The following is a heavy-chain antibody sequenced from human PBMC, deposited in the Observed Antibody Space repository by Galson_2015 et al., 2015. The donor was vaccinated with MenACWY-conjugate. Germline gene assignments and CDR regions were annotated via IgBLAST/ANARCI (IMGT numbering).Heavy chain of an antibody. CDR2: IHYSGGT. V-gene: IGHV4-39*01. D-gene: IGHD3-16*01. Sequence: LSLTCTVSGGSISTNDFYCVWIRQSPGKGLEWIGNIHYSGGTYFHPSFKTRVITSVDTSKNQFSLRLTSVTAADTAVYYCSRRRPRAIGAGFDIWGQGTMVTVSS. CDR3: SRRRPRAIGAGFDI. J-gene: IGHJ3*02. CDR1: GGSISTNDFY.